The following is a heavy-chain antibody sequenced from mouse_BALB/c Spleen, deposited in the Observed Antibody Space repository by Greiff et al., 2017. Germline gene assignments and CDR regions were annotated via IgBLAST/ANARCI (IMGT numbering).Heavy chain of an antibody. CDR2: ISYDGSN. CDR1: GYSITSGYY. CDR3: AIYYRYDVGFDY. V-gene: IGHV3-6*02. J-gene: IGHJ2*01. D-gene: IGHD2-14*01. Sequence: VQLKESGPGLVKPSQSLSLTCSVTGYSITSGYYWNWIRQFPGNKLEWMGYISYDGSNNYNPSLKNRISITRDTSKNQFFLKLNSVTTEDTATYYCAIYYRYDVGFDYWGQGTTLTVSS.